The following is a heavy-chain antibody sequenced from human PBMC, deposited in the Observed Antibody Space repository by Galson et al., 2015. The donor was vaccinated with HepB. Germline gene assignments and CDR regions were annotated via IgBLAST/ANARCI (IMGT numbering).Heavy chain of an antibody. CDR2: ISSSSSTI. Sequence: SLRLSCAASRFTFSSYSLNWVRQAPGKGLEWVSYISSSSSTIYYADSVKGRFTISRDNAKNSLYLQMNSLRAEDTAVYYCARGRFWQQSPLDVWGQGTTVTVSS. CDR1: RFTFSSYS. CDR3: ARGRFWQQSPLDV. V-gene: IGHV3-48*01. J-gene: IGHJ6*02. D-gene: IGHD6-13*01.